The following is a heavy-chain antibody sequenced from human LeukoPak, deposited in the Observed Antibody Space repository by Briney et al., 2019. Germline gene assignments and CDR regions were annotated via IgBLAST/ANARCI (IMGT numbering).Heavy chain of an antibody. J-gene: IGHJ4*02. CDR1: GFTFSSYG. V-gene: IGHV3-30*18. Sequence: GGSLRLSCAASGFTFSSYGMHWVRQAPGKGLEWVAVISYDGSNKYYAESVKGRFTISRDNSKNTLYLQMNSLRADDTAVYYCANPELGVGAIDYWGQGTLVTVSS. D-gene: IGHD1-26*01. CDR3: ANPELGVGAIDY. CDR2: ISYDGSNK.